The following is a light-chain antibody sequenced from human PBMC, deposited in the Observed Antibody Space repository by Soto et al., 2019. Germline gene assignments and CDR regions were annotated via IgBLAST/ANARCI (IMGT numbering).Light chain of an antibody. V-gene: IGKV3-20*01. Sequence: EIVLTQSPGTLSLSPGERATLSCRASQSVSSSWLAWYQQKPGQAPRLLIYGASSRATGVPDRFSGSGSGTDFTLTISRLEPEDSAVFSCQQYGGPPWTFGQGTKVEIK. CDR2: GAS. CDR1: QSVSSSW. J-gene: IGKJ1*01. CDR3: QQYGGPPWT.